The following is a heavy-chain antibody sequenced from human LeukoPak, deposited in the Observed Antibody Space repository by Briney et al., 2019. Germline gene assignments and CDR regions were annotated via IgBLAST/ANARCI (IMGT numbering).Heavy chain of an antibody. CDR3: ARDRASSWFGFDP. D-gene: IGHD6-13*01. CDR1: GGSISSYY. V-gene: IGHV4-59*01. J-gene: IGHJ5*02. CDR2: IYYSGST. Sequence: SETLSLTCTVSGGSISSYYWSWIRQPPGKGLEWIGYIYYSGSTNYNPSLKSRVTISVDTSKNQFSLKLSSVTAADTAVYYCARDRASSWFGFDPWGQGTLVTVSS.